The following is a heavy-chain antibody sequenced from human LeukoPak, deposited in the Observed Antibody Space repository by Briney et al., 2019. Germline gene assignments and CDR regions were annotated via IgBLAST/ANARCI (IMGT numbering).Heavy chain of an antibody. V-gene: IGHV3-74*01. CDR2: INSDGSST. Sequence: GSLRLSCAASGFTFSSYWMHWVRQAPGKGLVWVSRINSDGSSTSYADSVKGRFTISRDNAKNTLYLQMNSLRAEDTAVYYCARDILTGYFYYYYGMDVWGQGTTVTVSS. CDR1: GFTFSSYW. D-gene: IGHD3-9*01. CDR3: ARDILTGYFYYYYGMDV. J-gene: IGHJ6*02.